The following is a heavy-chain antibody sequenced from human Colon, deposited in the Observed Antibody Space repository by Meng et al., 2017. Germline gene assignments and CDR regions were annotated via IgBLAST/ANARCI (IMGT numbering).Heavy chain of an antibody. CDR2: IISSSSNI. Sequence: GGSLRLSCAVSGFPFSSYSMNWVRQAPGKGLEWVSSIISSSSNIYYADSVKGRFTISRDNAKNSLYLQMNSLRAEDTAVYYCASSIDYGDYGSYFDYWGQGTLVTVSS. CDR3: ASSIDYGDYGSYFDY. V-gene: IGHV3-21*01. CDR1: GFPFSSYS. D-gene: IGHD4-17*01. J-gene: IGHJ4*02.